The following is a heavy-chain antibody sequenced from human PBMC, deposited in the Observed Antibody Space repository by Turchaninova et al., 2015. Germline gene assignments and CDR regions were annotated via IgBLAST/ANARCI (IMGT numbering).Heavy chain of an antibody. CDR3: ATYPLGSSGWYALDI. J-gene: IGHJ3*02. CDR1: GCSISSSGYF. Sequence: QLQLQESGPGLVKPSATLSLPCPVSGCSISSSGYFWFWFRQPPGKGLEWIGSVYYSGTTYYNPSLKSRVTMSVDTSKNKFSLNLSSVTAADTAVYYCATYPLGSSGWYALDIWGQGAMVTVSS. D-gene: IGHD6-19*01. V-gene: IGHV4-39*01. CDR2: VYYSGTT.